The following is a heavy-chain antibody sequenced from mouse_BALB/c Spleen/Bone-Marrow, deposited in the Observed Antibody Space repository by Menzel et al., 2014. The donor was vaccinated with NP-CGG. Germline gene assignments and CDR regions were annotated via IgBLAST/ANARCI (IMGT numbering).Heavy chain of an antibody. D-gene: IGHD1-1*01. Sequence: EVMLVESGPSLVKPSQPLSLPCSVTGDSITSGYWNWIRKFPGNKLEYMGYISYSGSTYYNPSLKSRISITRDTSKNQYYLQLNSVTTEDTATYYCARGGGSSYNYAMDYWGQGTSVTVSS. CDR3: ARGGGSSYNYAMDY. CDR1: GDSITSGY. V-gene: IGHV3-8*02. J-gene: IGHJ4*01. CDR2: ISYSGST.